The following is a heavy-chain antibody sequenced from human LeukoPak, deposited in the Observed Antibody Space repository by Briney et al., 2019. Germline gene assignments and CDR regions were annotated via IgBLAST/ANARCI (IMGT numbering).Heavy chain of an antibody. V-gene: IGHV5-10-1*01. CDR2: IDPSDSYT. D-gene: IGHD6-6*01. Sequence: GESLKISCKGSGYSFTSYWISWVRQMPGKGLEWMGRIDPSDSYTNYSPSFQGHVTISADKSISTAYLQWSSLKASDTAMYYCARQGEQLVRQIDSWGQGTLVTVSS. CDR3: ARQGEQLVRQIDS. CDR1: GYSFTSYW. J-gene: IGHJ4*02.